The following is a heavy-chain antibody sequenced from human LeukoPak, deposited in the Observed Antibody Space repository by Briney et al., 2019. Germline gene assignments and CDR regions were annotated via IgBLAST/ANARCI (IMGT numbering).Heavy chain of an antibody. J-gene: IGHJ6*03. CDR3: AREYSGITDYYYYMDV. Sequence: PGGSLRLSCAASGFTFSSFWMHWVHQAPGKGLVWVSRINRDGSSTRYADSVRGRFTISRDNAKNTLYLQMNSLRAEDTAVYYCAREYSGITDYYYYMDVWGKGTTVTVSS. V-gene: IGHV3-74*01. D-gene: IGHD1-26*01. CDR2: INRDGSST. CDR1: GFTFSSFW.